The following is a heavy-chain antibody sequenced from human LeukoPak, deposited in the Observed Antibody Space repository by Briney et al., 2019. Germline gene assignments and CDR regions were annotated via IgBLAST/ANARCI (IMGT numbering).Heavy chain of an antibody. J-gene: IGHJ6*03. V-gene: IGHV1-8*01. CDR2: MNPNSGNT. CDR1: GYTFTSYD. Sequence: ASVKVSCKASGYTFTSYDINWVRQATGQGLEWMGWMNPNSGNTGYAQKFQGRVTMTRNTSISTAYMELSSLRSEDTAVYYCARGGDYLYYYYYYMDVWGKGTTVTVSS. CDR3: ARGGDYLYYYYYYMDV. D-gene: IGHD4-17*01.